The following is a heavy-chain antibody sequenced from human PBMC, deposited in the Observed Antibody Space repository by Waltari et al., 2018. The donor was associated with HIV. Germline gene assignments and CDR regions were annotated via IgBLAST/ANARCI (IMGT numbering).Heavy chain of an antibody. Sequence: RLQESGPRLVKPSETLSLTCSVSGGSVKTNRHYWSWIRQPPGKGPAWLGSTYPSGSTNYHPSLKSRITILVDTSNKQFSLELTSVTAADTAVYFCARRGLYQQIGWFDPWGQGTLVTVSS. V-gene: IGHV4-39*01. J-gene: IGHJ5*02. CDR1: GGSVKTNRHY. CDR3: ARRGLYQQIGWFDP. CDR2: TYPSGST. D-gene: IGHD2-2*01.